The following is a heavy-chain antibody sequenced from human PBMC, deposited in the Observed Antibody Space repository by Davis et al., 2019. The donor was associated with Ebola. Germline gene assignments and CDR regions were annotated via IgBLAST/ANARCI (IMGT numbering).Heavy chain of an antibody. Sequence: GESLKISCAASGLIFNNYWMSWLRQAPGKGPEWVAIIKEDGGEKYYVDSVKGRFTISRDNDKNSLSLQMNGLRAEDTAVYYCARGPSTGNSFTYWGQGTLVTVSS. V-gene: IGHV3-7*01. D-gene: IGHD4-23*01. CDR1: GLIFNNYW. CDR3: ARGPSTGNSFTY. CDR2: IKEDGGEK. J-gene: IGHJ4*02.